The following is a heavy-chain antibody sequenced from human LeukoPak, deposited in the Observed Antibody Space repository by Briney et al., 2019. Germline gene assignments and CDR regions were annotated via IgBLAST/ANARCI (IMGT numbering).Heavy chain of an antibody. D-gene: IGHD5-18*01. J-gene: IGHJ4*02. CDR3: ARHVGYSYGYSDPYFDY. CDR2: IYYSGST. CDR1: GGSISSYY. V-gene: IGHV4-59*08. Sequence: PSETLSLTCTVSGGSISSYYWSWIRQPPGKGLEWTGYIYYSGSTNYNPSLKSRVTISVDTSKNQFSLKLSSVTAADTAVYYCARHVGYSYGYSDPYFDYWGQGTLVTVSS.